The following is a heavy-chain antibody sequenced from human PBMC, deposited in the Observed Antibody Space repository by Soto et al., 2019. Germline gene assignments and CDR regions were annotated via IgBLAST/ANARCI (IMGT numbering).Heavy chain of an antibody. CDR1: GYTFFTYD. D-gene: IGHD5-12*01. CDR3: ARHHGPTTSENWFDP. Sequence: VHLVQSGVEVKTPGASVKVSCQASGYTFFTYDISWVRQAPGQGLEWMGWISTYSGDTKYAQKFQGRDTMTTDTSTTTAYLELRSLRSDDTAVYYCARHHGPTTSENWFDPWGQGTLVTVSS. V-gene: IGHV1-18*01. J-gene: IGHJ5*02. CDR2: ISTYSGDT.